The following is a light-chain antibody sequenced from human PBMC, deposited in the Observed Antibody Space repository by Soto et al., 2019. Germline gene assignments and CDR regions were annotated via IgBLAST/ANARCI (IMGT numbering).Light chain of an antibody. V-gene: IGKV1-9*01. J-gene: IGKJ1*01. CDR1: QDIASY. CDR2: LAS. CDR3: QQLNSYPRT. Sequence: DIQLTQSPSFLSASVGDRVTITCRASQDIASYLAWYQQKPGKAPKLLISLASTLQSGVPSRFSGSGSVTEFTLTISSLQPEDCATYYCQQLNSYPRTFGQGTKVEIK.